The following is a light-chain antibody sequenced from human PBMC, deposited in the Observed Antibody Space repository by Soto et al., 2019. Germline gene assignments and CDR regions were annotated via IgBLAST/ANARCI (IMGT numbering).Light chain of an antibody. CDR3: SSYTTSGTLV. J-gene: IGLJ1*01. Sequence: QSALTQPASLSGSPGQSITISCTGTSSDVGGYDFVSWYQQHPGKAPKLLIYEVSNRPSGISNRFSGSKSGNTASLTVSGLQAEDEADYYCSSYTTSGTLVFGTGTKLTVL. CDR1: SSDVGGYDF. CDR2: EVS. V-gene: IGLV2-14*01.